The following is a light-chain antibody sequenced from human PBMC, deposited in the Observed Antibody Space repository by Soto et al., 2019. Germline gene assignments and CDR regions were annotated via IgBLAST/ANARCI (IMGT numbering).Light chain of an antibody. CDR2: DAS. J-gene: IGKJ1*01. CDR1: QSISSW. CDR3: QQYETFSGT. Sequence: IQLTQSPSTLSASVVDRVTITCQASQSISSWLAWYQHKSGEGPKLLIYDASALPRGVPSRFSGSGSGTKFTLTIASLQPDDFATYYCQQYETFSGTFGPGTKVDIK. V-gene: IGKV1-5*01.